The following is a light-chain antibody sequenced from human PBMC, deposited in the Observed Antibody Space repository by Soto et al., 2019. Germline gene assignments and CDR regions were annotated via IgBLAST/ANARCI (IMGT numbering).Light chain of an antibody. J-gene: IGKJ4*01. Sequence: EIVLTQSPGTLSLSPGERATLSCRASQTVLNNYLTWYQQKPGQAPRLLIYDASNRATGIPARFSGSGSGTDFTLTISSLEPEDFAVYYCQQRSNWPPLTFGGGTKVDIK. CDR1: QTVLNNY. CDR2: DAS. CDR3: QQRSNWPPLT. V-gene: IGKV3-11*01.